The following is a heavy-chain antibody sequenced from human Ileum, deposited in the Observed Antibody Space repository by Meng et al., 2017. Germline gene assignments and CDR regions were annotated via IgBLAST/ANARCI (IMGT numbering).Heavy chain of an antibody. CDR3: TDGRTL. D-gene: IGHD4-23*01. Sequence: ESLKISCAASGFNFNMAWMSWVRQAPGKGLEWVGYIKSRSDGGTTDYPGPVKDRFTISRDDSKTTVYLHMNSLKTEDTAVYYCTDGRTLWGQGTMVTVSS. CDR1: GFNFNMAW. J-gene: IGHJ3*01. V-gene: IGHV3-15*01. CDR2: IKSRSDGGTT.